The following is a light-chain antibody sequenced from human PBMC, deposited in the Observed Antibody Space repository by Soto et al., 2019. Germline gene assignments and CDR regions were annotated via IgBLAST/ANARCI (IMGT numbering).Light chain of an antibody. Sequence: QSVLPQPASVSGSPGQSITISCSGTSSDVGGFNYVSWYQHHPGKAPKLMIFDVNNRPAGVSNRFSSSKSGNTASLTISGLQAEDEADYYCSSYTISSTLVIFGGGTKVTVL. CDR1: SSDVGGFNY. CDR2: DVN. CDR3: SSYTISSTLVI. J-gene: IGLJ2*01. V-gene: IGLV2-14*03.